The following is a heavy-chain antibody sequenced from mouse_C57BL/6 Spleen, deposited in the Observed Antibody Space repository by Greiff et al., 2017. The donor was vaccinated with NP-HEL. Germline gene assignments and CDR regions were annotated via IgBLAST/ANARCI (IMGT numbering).Heavy chain of an antibody. Sequence: QVQLQQSGAELARPGASVKMSCKASGYTFTSYTMHWVKQRPGQGLEWIGYINPSSGYTKYNQKFKDKATLTADKSSSTAYMQLSSLTSEDSAVYYCARGILRDYYAMDYWGQGTSVTVSS. CDR1: GYTFTSYT. D-gene: IGHD5-2*01. V-gene: IGHV1-4*01. CDR3: ARGILRDYYAMDY. J-gene: IGHJ4*01. CDR2: INPSSGYT.